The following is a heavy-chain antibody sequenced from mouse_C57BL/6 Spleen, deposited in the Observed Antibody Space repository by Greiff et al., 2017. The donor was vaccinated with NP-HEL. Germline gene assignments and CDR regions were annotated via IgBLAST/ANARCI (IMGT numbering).Heavy chain of an antibody. CDR3: IYGSSLDY. CDR1: GFNIKDDY. Sequence: VQLQQSGAELVRPGASVKLSCTASGFNIKDDYMHWVKQRPEQGLEWIGWIDPENGDTEYASKFQGKATITADTSSNTAYLQLSSLTSEDTAVYYCIYGSSLDYWGQGTTLTVSS. CDR2: IDPENGDT. D-gene: IGHD1-1*01. V-gene: IGHV14-4*01. J-gene: IGHJ2*01.